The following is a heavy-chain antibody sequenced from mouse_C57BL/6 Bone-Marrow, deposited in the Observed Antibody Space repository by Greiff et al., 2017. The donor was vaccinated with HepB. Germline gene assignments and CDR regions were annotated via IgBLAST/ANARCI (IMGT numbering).Heavy chain of an antibody. Sequence: EVKLVESGAELVRPGASVKLSCTASGFNIKDDYMHWVKRRPEQGLEWIGWIDPENGDTEYASKFQGKATITADTSSNTAYLQLSSLTSADTAVYYCTIQGFDYWGQGTTLTVSS. CDR1: GFNIKDDY. J-gene: IGHJ2*01. D-gene: IGHD3-2*02. CDR3: TIQGFDY. CDR2: IDPENGDT. V-gene: IGHV14-4*01.